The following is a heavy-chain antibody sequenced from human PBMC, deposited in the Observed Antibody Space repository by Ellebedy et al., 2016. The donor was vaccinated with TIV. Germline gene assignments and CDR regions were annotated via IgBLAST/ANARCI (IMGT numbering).Heavy chain of an antibody. Sequence: SETLSLTCAVSSDSIRSSNWWSWVRQPPGKGLEWIGEIFYSGSTTYNPSLKSRISISVDKSKYQFSLSLTSVTAADTALYYCARGGNGYQPFEFWGQGTLATVSS. CDR2: IFYSGST. V-gene: IGHV4-4*02. CDR1: SDSIRSSNW. CDR3: ARGGNGYQPFEF. J-gene: IGHJ4*02. D-gene: IGHD3-22*01.